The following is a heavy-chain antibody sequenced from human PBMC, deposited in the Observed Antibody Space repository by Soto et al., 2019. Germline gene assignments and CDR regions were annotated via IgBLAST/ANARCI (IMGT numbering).Heavy chain of an antibody. D-gene: IGHD3-22*01. CDR2: ISAYNGNT. CDR3: ARDPLGLYDSSGYYDY. Sequence: QVQLVQSGAEVKKPGASVKVSCKASGYTFTSYGISWVRQAPGQGLEWMGWISAYNGNTNYAQKLQGRVTMTTDTSTXXAYMELRSLRSDDTAVYYCARDPLGLYDSSGYYDYWGQGTLVTVSS. CDR1: GYTFTSYG. J-gene: IGHJ4*02. V-gene: IGHV1-18*01.